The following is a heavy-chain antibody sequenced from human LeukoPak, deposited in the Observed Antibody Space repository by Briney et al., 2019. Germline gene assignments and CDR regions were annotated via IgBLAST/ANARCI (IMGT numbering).Heavy chain of an antibody. D-gene: IGHD3-22*01. Sequence: PWASVKVSCKASGYTFTSYGISWVRQAPGQGLEWMGWISAYNGNTNYAQKLQGRVTMTTDTSTSTAYMELRSLRSDDTAVYYCARVPREFYYYDSSGYYFDYWGQGTLVTVSS. CDR3: ARVPREFYYYDSSGYYFDY. CDR1: GYTFTSYG. CDR2: ISAYNGNT. J-gene: IGHJ4*02. V-gene: IGHV1-18*01.